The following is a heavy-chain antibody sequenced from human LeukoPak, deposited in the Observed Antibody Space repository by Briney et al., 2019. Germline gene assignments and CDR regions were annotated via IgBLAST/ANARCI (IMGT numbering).Heavy chain of an antibody. V-gene: IGHV4-34*01. Sequence: GSLRLSCAASGFTVSSNYMSWVRQPPGKGLEWIGEINHSGSTNYNPSLKSRVTMSVDTSKNQFSLKLSSVTAADTAVYYCARGRSAPVGFGAPPGSYWGQGTLVTVSS. J-gene: IGHJ4*02. CDR2: INHSGST. D-gene: IGHD3-10*01. CDR3: ARGRSAPVGFGAPPGSY. CDR1: GFTVSSNY.